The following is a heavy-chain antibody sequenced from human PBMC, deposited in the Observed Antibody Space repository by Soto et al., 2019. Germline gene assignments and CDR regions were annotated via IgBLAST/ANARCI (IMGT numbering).Heavy chain of an antibody. Sequence: SETLSLTCTVSGGSISSGGYYWSWIRQHPGKGLEWIGYIYYSGSTYYNPSLKSRVTISVDTSKNQFSLKLSSVTAADTAVYYCARDKRSIAARPWFFIDYWGQGTLVTVSS. CDR2: IYYSGST. CDR3: ARDKRSIAARPWFFIDY. D-gene: IGHD6-6*01. CDR1: GGSISSGGYY. V-gene: IGHV4-31*03. J-gene: IGHJ4*02.